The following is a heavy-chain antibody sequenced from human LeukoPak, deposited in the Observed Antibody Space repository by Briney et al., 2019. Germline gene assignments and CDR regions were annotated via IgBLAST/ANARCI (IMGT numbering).Heavy chain of an antibody. J-gene: IGHJ4*02. V-gene: IGHV4-34*01. D-gene: IGHD4-23*01. CDR2: INHSGST. CDR3: AREVSRWPYYFDY. CDR1: GGSFSGYY. Sequence: PSETLSLTCAVYGGSFSGYYWSWIRQPPGKGLEWIGEINHSGSTNCNPSLKSRVTISVDTSKNQFSLKLSSVTAADTAVYYCAREVSRWPYYFDYWGQGTLVTVSS.